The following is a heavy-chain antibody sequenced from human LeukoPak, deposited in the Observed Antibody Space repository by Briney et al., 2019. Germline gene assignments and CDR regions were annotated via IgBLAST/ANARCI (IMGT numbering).Heavy chain of an antibody. CDR2: IIPIFGTA. V-gene: IGHV1-69*05. CDR3: ARGEDMVRVDY. CDR1: GGTFSSYA. J-gene: IGHJ4*02. D-gene: IGHD3-10*01. Sequence: ASVKVSCKASGGTFSSYAISWVRQAPGQGLEWMGGIIPIFGTANYAQKFQGRVTITTDESTSTAYMELRSLRSDDTAVYYCARGEDMVRVDYWGQGTLVTVSS.